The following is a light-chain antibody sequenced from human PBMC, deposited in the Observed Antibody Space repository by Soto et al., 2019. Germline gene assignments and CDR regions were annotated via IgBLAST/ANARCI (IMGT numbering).Light chain of an antibody. CDR1: QGINSY. CDR2: AAS. CDR3: QQLNPYPRT. J-gene: IGKJ1*01. Sequence: DIQLTQSPSFLSASVGDRVTITCRASQGINSYLAWYQQKPGKAPKLLIYAASTLQSAVPSRFSGGGSGTEFTLTISSLQPEDFGTYYCQQLNPYPRTFGQGTKVEF. V-gene: IGKV1-9*01.